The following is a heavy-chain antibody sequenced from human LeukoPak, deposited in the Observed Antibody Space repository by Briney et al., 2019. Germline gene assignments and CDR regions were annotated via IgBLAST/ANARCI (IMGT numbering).Heavy chain of an antibody. CDR2: IFYSGST. Sequence: SETLSLTCTVSGGSISSGDYYWSWIRQPPGKGLEWIGYIFYSGSTYYTPSLKSRVTMSLGTSKNHFSLKLSSVTVADTAVYYCARSREIDSGYAEGYDCWGQGTLVTVSS. D-gene: IGHD5-12*01. CDR3: ARSREIDSGYAEGYDC. CDR1: GGSISSGDYY. J-gene: IGHJ4*02. V-gene: IGHV4-30-4*01.